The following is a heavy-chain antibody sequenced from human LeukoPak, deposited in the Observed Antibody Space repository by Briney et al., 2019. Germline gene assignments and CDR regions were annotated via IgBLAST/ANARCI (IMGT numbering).Heavy chain of an antibody. CDR3: ARLGARQMLEY. CDR1: GFTVSSHY. V-gene: IGHV3-7*01. J-gene: IGHJ4*02. Sequence: GGSLRLSCAASGFTVSSHYMSWVRQAPGKGLEWVANIKQDGGQIYYLESVKGRFTVSRDNAKNSLYLQMNSLRAEDTAVYYCARLGARQMLEYWGQGTLVTVSS. D-gene: IGHD4-17*01. CDR2: IKQDGGQI.